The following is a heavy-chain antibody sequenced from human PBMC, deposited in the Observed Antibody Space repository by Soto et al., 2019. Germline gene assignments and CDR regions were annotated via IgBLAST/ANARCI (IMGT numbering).Heavy chain of an antibody. J-gene: IGHJ4*02. Sequence: EVQLVESGGGLVQPGRSLRLSCAASGFTFDDYAMHWVRQAPGKGLEWVSGISWNSGSIGYADSVKGRFTISRDNAKNSLYLQMNSLRAEDTALYYCAKGAGITIFGVVIDYWGQGTQVTVSS. CDR2: ISWNSGSI. V-gene: IGHV3-9*01. CDR3: AKGAGITIFGVVIDY. CDR1: GFTFDDYA. D-gene: IGHD3-3*01.